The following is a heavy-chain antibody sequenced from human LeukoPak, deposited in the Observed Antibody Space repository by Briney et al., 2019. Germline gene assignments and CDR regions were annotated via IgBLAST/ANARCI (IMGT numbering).Heavy chain of an antibody. J-gene: IGHJ4*02. CDR1: GFTFSSHS. D-gene: IGHD3-9*01. CDR3: ARNVKYDILTGFDY. CDR2: ISSSSAYI. Sequence: GGSLRLSCAASGFTFSSHSMHWVRQAPGKGLESVSSISSSSAYIYYAESVKGRFTISRDNAKKSLYLQMNSLRAEDTAVYYCARNVKYDILTGFDYWGQGTLVTVSS. V-gene: IGHV3-21*01.